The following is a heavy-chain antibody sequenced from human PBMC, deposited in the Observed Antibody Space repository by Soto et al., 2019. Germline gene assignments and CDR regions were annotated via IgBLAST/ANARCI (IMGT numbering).Heavy chain of an antibody. D-gene: IGHD3-9*01. CDR3: ARDRDDILTQKPPLYYYYGMDV. V-gene: IGHV1-69*12. Sequence: QVQLVQSGAEVKKPGSSVKVSCKASGGTFSSYAISWVRQAPGQGLEWMGGIIPIFGTANYAQKFQGRVTITADESTSTAYMELSSLRSEDTAVYYCARDRDDILTQKPPLYYYYGMDVWGQGTTVTVSS. J-gene: IGHJ6*02. CDR2: IIPIFGTA. CDR1: GGTFSSYA.